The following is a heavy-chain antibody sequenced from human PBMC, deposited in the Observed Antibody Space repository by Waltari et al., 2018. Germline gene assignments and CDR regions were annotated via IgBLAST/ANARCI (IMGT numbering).Heavy chain of an antibody. CDR2: ISSSSSTI. J-gene: IGHJ4*02. CDR3: ARGPDTAMVTGDY. Sequence: EVQLVESGGGLVQPGGSLRLSCAASGFTFSSYSMNWVRRAPGKGLEWVSYISSSSSTIYYADSVKGRFTISRDNAKNSLYLQMNSLRAEDTAVYYCARGPDTAMVTGDYWGQGTLVTVSS. V-gene: IGHV3-48*01. D-gene: IGHD5-18*01. CDR1: GFTFSSYS.